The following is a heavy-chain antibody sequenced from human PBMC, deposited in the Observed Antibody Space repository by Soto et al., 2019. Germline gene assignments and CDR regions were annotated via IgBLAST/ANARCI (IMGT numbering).Heavy chain of an antibody. CDR3: ARDYTHSGWFDP. CDR1: GYTFTSYG. D-gene: IGHD2-21*01. J-gene: IGHJ5*02. V-gene: IGHV1-18*01. CDR2: ISAYNGNT. Sequence: QVQLVQSGAEVKKPGASVKVSCKASGYTFTSYGISWVRQAPGQGLEWMGWISAYNGNTKYAQKLQGRVTITTDNSTNTAYMELRSLRSDDTALHYCARDYTHSGWFDPWGQGTLVTVSS.